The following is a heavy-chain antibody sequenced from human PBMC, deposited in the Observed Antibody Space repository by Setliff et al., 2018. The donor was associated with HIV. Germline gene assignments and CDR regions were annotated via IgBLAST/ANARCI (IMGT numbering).Heavy chain of an antibody. V-gene: IGHV3-15*07. CDR3: THMGHYFDGTGYNRMYYFDY. CDR2: IKSKTDGGTT. CDR1: GFTFSNAW. D-gene: IGHD3-22*01. Sequence: GGSLRLSCAASGFTFSNAWMNWVRQAPGKGLEWVGRIKSKTDGGTTDYAAPVKGRFTILGDDSKNMLYLEMSNLQTEDTAMYYCTHMGHYFDGTGYNRMYYFDYWGQGTLVTVSS. J-gene: IGHJ4*02.